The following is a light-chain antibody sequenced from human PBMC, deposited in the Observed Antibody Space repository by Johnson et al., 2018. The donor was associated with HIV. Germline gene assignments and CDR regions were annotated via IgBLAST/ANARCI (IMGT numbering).Light chain of an antibody. CDR3: GTWDTSLSAGGV. CDR1: SSTIGKNY. J-gene: IGLJ1*01. V-gene: IGLV1-51*02. CDR2: KNN. Sequence: QSVLTQPPSVSAAPGQKVTISCSGSSSTIGKNYVSWYQVLPGTAPKLLIYKNNERPSGIPDRFSGPKSGTSATLGITGLQTGDEADYYCGTWDTSLSAGGVFGTGTKVTVL.